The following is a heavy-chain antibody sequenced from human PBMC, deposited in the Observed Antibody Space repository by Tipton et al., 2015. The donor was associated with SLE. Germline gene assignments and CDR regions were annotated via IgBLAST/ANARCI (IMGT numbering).Heavy chain of an antibody. V-gene: IGHV4-59*01. J-gene: IGHJ2*01. CDR2: IYYSGST. Sequence: TLSLTCTVPGGSISSYYWSWLRQPPGKGLEWIGYIYYSGSTNYNPSLKSRVTISVDTSKNQFSLKLSSVTAADTAVYYCAAQPVAGLWYFDLWGRGTLVTVSS. CDR3: AAQPVAGLWYFDL. D-gene: IGHD1-14*01. CDR1: GGSISSYY.